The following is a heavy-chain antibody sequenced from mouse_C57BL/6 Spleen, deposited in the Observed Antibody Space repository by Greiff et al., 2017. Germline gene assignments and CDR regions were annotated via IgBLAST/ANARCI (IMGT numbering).Heavy chain of an antibody. CDR1: GFSLTSYG. CDR2: IWSGGST. CDR3: ARGDYHFDY. D-gene: IGHD5-5*01. J-gene: IGHJ2*01. V-gene: IGHV2-2*01. Sequence: QVQLLQSGPGLVQPSQSLSITCTVSGFSLTSYGVHWVRQSPVKGLEWLGVIWSGGSTDYTSAFISRLSISKDNSKIQVFFKMTSLQADDTAIYYCARGDYHFDYWGQGTTLTVAS.